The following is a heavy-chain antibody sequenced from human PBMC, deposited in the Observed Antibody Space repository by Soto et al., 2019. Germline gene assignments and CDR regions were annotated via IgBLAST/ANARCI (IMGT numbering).Heavy chain of an antibody. J-gene: IGHJ5*02. Sequence: PSETLSLTCTVSGGSISSGDYYWSWIRQPPGKGLEWIGYIYYSGSTYYNPSLKSRVTISVDTSKNQFSLKLSSVTAADTAVYYCARTLIYQNWFDPWGQGTLVTVSS. CDR2: IYYSGST. CDR3: ARTLIYQNWFDP. CDR1: GGSISSGDYY. V-gene: IGHV4-30-4*01. D-gene: IGHD2-2*02.